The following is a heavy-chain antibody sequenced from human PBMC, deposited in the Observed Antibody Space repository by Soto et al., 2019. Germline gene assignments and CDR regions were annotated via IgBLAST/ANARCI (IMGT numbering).Heavy chain of an antibody. CDR3: ARTRGAWYYFDY. J-gene: IGHJ4*02. D-gene: IGHD2-21*01. V-gene: IGHV3-23*01. CDR1: GFSFNSYTYG. CDR2: ISGSGGNT. Sequence: EVQLLESGGNLVQPGGSLRLSCAASGFSFNSYTYGMSWVRQAPGKGLEWVSAISGSGGNTYYADSVKGRFTISRDNSTNTLYLQMNTLRAEDTAVYYCARTRGAWYYFDYWGQGSLVTVSS.